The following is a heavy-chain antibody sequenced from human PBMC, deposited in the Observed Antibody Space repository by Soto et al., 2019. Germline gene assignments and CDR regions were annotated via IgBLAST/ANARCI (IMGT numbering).Heavy chain of an antibody. D-gene: IGHD6-13*01. CDR3: ARFGYSSSWPDY. CDR1: GGTFSSYA. Sequence: SVKVSCKASGGTFSSYAISWVRQAPGQGLEWVGGIIPIFGTANYAQKFQGRVTITADESTSTAYMELSSLRSEDTAVYYCARFGYSSSWPDYWGQGTLVTVSS. V-gene: IGHV1-69*13. CDR2: IIPIFGTA. J-gene: IGHJ4*02.